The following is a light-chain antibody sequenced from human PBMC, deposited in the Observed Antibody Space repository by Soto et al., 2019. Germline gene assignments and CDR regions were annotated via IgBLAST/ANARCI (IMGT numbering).Light chain of an antibody. Sequence: QSVLTQPASVSGSPGQSITISCTGTSSDVGSYNLVSWYQQHPGKAPKLMIYEGSKRPSGVSNRFSGSKSGNTASLTISGLQAEDEADYSCCSFAGSFSYVFGGGTQLTVL. CDR3: CSFAGSFSYV. CDR2: EGS. V-gene: IGLV2-23*01. CDR1: SSDVGSYNL. J-gene: IGLJ7*01.